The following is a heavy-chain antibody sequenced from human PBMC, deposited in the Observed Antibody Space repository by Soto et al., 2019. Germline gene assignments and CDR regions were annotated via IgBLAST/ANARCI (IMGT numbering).Heavy chain of an antibody. CDR3: ARAPRVYCSGGSCYPPDNWFDP. CDR1: GYTFTSYA. CDR2: INAGNGNT. Sequence: ASVKVSCKASGYTFTSYAMHWVHQAPGQRLEWMGWINAGNGNTKYSQKFQGRVTITRDTSASTAYMELSSLRSEDTAVYYCARAPRVYCSGGSCYPPDNWFDPWGQGTLVTVSS. D-gene: IGHD2-15*01. J-gene: IGHJ5*02. V-gene: IGHV1-3*01.